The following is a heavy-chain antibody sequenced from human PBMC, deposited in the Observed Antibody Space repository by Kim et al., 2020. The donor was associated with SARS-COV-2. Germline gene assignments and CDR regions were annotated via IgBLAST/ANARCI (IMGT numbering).Heavy chain of an antibody. CDR3: AKDLAIQLWASYYGMDV. Sequence: GGSLRLSCAASGFTFSSYGMHWVRQAPGKGLEWVAVISYDGSNKYYADSVKGRFTISRDNSKNTLYLQMNSLRAEDTAVYYCAKDLAIQLWASYYGMDVWGQGTTVTVSS. V-gene: IGHV3-30*18. J-gene: IGHJ6*02. CDR1: GFTFSSYG. D-gene: IGHD5-18*01. CDR2: ISYDGSNK.